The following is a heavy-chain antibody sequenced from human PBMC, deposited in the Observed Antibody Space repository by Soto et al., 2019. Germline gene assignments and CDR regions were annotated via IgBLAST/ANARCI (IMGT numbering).Heavy chain of an antibody. CDR3: ARSGAYCTRSTCLFDSF. Sequence: QAQLVQSGGEVKKPGASVKVSCRASGYAFTSYGYAWVRQAPGQGLEWMGWISAYNGDTNYAQKFQDRVTRTTDTLTTTVHMELRNLGSDDTAVYYCARSGAYCTRSTCLFDSFWDLGTLVTVAS. CDR1: GYAFTSYG. D-gene: IGHD2-8*01. V-gene: IGHV1-18*01. CDR2: ISAYNGDT. J-gene: IGHJ4*01.